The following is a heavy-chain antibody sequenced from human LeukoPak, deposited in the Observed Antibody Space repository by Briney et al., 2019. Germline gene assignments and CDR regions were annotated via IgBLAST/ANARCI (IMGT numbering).Heavy chain of an antibody. J-gene: IGHJ6*02. V-gene: IGHV1-8*02. D-gene: IGHD2-2*01. CDR2: MNPNSGNT. CDR1: GYTFTSYG. CDR3: ARGYCSSTSCYLYYYYYGMDV. Sequence: ASVKVSCKASGYTFTSYGISWVRQATGQGLEWMGWMNPNSGNTGYAQKFQGRVTMTRNTSISTAYMELSSLRSEDTAVYYCARGYCSSTSCYLYYYYYGMDVWGHGTTVTVSS.